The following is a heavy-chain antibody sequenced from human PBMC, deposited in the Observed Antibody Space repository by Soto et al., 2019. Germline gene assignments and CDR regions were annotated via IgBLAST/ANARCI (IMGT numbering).Heavy chain of an antibody. J-gene: IGHJ3*02. CDR3: ASVYYAILTGHFAFDI. CDR2: IYDSGST. D-gene: IGHD3-9*01. CDR1: GASFSHFY. Sequence: PAETLSLTCTVSGASFSHFYWSWIRQAPGKGLEWLGYIYDSGSTNYNPSVKSRVTRSVDTSKTQFSLDLGSVTAADTAVYFCASVYYAILTGHFAFDIWGHGTMVTVSS. V-gene: IGHV4-59*01.